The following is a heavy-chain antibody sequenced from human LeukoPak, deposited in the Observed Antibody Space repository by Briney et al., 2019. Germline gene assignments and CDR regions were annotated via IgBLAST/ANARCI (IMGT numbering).Heavy chain of an antibody. Sequence: PGGSLRHSCAASGFTFNLYEMNWVRQAPGKGLEWVSYVSGGGETRYYADSVKGRFTISRDNGKNSLYLQMNSLRVEDTAVYYCARDASGHNLPFDYWGQGTPVTVSS. CDR3: ARDASGHNLPFDY. CDR1: GFTFNLYE. D-gene: IGHD6-25*01. J-gene: IGHJ4*02. V-gene: IGHV3-48*03. CDR2: VSGGGETR.